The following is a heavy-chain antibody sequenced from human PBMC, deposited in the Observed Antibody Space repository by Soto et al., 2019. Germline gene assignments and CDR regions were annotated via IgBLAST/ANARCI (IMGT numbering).Heavy chain of an antibody. Sequence: GGSLRLSCAASGFTFDDYAMHWVRQAPGKGLEWVSGISWNSGSIGYADSVKGRFTISRDNAKNSLYLQMNSLRAEDTALYYCAKDLYSSGWYYFDYWGQGTLVTVSS. CDR3: AKDLYSSGWYYFDY. D-gene: IGHD6-13*01. J-gene: IGHJ4*02. V-gene: IGHV3-9*01. CDR1: GFTFDDYA. CDR2: ISWNSGSI.